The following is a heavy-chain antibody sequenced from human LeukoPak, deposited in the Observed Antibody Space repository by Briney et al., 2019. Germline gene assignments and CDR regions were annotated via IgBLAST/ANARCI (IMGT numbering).Heavy chain of an antibody. Sequence: GSLRLSCAASGFTFSSYEMDWVRQAPGKGLEWVSYISSSGSSMYYRDSVKGRFTISRDNAENSLWLQVNSLRAEDTAVYYCVREGNNGDFDYWGQGTLVTVSS. CDR3: VREGNNGDFDY. CDR2: ISSSGSSM. D-gene: IGHD1/OR15-1a*01. J-gene: IGHJ4*02. CDR1: GFTFSSYE. V-gene: IGHV3-48*03.